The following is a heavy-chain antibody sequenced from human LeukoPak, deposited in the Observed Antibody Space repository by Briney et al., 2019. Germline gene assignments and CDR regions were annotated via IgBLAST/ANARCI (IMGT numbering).Heavy chain of an antibody. Sequence: PSETLSLTCTVSGGSISGYYWTWIRQPPGKGLEWIGFIYEGGSPDYNPSLKSRVTISVDTSKNQFYLNLRYVTAADAAMYYCARASGGDGSGSLWGRGTLVTVSS. J-gene: IGHJ4*02. V-gene: IGHV4-59*01. CDR1: GGSISGYY. CDR2: IYEGGSP. D-gene: IGHD3-10*01. CDR3: ARASGGDGSGSL.